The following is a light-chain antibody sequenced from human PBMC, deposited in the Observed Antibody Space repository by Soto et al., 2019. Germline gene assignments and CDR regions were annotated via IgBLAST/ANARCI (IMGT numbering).Light chain of an antibody. CDR1: SSDVGGYNY. CDR2: DVS. Sequence: QSALTQPASVSGSPGQSITISCTGTSSDVGGYNYVSWYQQHPGKAPKLMIYDVSNRPSGVSNRFSGSKSGNTASLTISGLTADDDADYYCSSYTSSSTVVFGGGTKLTVL. CDR3: SSYTSSSTVV. V-gene: IGLV2-14*01. J-gene: IGLJ2*01.